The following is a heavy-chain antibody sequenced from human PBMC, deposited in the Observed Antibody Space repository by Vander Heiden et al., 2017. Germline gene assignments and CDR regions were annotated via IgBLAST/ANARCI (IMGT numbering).Heavy chain of an antibody. D-gene: IGHD6-13*01. CDR1: GLAFSSYA. Sequence: EVQLLESGGGLVQPGGSLRPSCAASGLAFSSYAMSLLRQAPGKGLEWVSANSGSGGSTYYADSVKGRFTISRDNSKNTLYLKMNSLRAEDTAVYYCAKGCSSSWFDAFDIWGQGTMVTVSS. CDR2: NSGSGGST. J-gene: IGHJ3*02. V-gene: IGHV3-23*01. CDR3: AKGCSSSWFDAFDI.